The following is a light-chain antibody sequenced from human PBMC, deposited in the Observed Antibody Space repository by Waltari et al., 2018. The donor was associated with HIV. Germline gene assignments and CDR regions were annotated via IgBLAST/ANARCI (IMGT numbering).Light chain of an antibody. CDR2: EVS. Sequence: SALTQPAPVSGSPGQSITISCTVTRSDVGSYNLVSWYQQHPGKAPKLMIYEVSKRPSGVSNRFSGSKSGNTASLTISGLQAEDEADYYCCSYAGSSTFLFGTGTKVTVL. V-gene: IGLV2-23*02. J-gene: IGLJ1*01. CDR1: RSDVGSYNL. CDR3: CSYAGSSTFL.